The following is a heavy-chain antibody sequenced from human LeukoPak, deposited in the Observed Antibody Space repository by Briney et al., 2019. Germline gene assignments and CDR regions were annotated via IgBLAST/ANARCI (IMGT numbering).Heavy chain of an antibody. CDR2: IKPDDSEI. J-gene: IGHJ4*02. CDR1: GFTFTNNW. V-gene: IGHV3-7*01. Sequence: GGSLRLSCVASGFTFTNNWMTWVRQVPGKGLEWVANIKPDDSEIYYVASVKGRFTISRDNAKNSVFLQMNSLRAEDTAVYYCARRKMATNSPFDYWGQGTLVTVSS. CDR3: ARRKMATNSPFDY. D-gene: IGHD5-24*01.